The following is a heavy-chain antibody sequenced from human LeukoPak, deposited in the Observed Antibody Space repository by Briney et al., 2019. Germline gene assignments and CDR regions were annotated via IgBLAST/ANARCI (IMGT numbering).Heavy chain of an antibody. V-gene: IGHV3-64D*06. CDR2: INGDGRTT. Sequence: QPGGSLRLSCAASGFTFSSFAMNWVRQAPGKGLEFVSVINGDGRTTYYADSVKGRFTISRDNSKNTLYLQMNSLRAEDTAVYYCVGDQVDNVGWLTWGQGTRVTVSS. D-gene: IGHD5-12*01. CDR1: GFTFSSFA. J-gene: IGHJ5*02. CDR3: VGDQVDNVGWLT.